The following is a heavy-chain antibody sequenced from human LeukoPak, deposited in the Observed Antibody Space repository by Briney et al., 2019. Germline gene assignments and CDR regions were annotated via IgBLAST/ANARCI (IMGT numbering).Heavy chain of an antibody. CDR2: ISGSGGST. J-gene: IGHJ5*02. CDR1: GFTFSSYG. V-gene: IGHV3-23*01. CDR3: ARQSGGPYNWFDP. D-gene: IGHD2-15*01. Sequence: PGGSLRLSCAASGFTFSSYGMSWVRQAPGKGLEWVSAISGSGGSTYYADSVKGRFTISRDKSKNTLYPQLNSLRAEDTAVYFCARQSGGPYNWFDPWGQGTLVTVSS.